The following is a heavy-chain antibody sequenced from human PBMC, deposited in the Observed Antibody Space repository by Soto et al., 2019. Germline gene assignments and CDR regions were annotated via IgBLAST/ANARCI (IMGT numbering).Heavy chain of an antibody. CDR1: GFTFSCYN. J-gene: IGHJ4*02. CDR2: ISSGGSYK. V-gene: IGHV3-21*05. Sequence: GGSLRLSCAASGFTFSCYNKNWVRQAPGKGLEWVSNISSGGSYKYYVDSVKGRFTISRDNAKNSLYLQMNSLRAEDTAVYYCARDRYYFDYWGQGTLVTVSS. CDR3: ARDRYYFDY.